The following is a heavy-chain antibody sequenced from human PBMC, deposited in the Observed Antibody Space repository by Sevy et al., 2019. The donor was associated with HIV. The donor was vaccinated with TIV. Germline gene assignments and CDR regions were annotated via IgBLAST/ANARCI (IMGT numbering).Heavy chain of an antibody. CDR3: ATHAGIAAAGRVFDY. D-gene: IGHD6-13*01. Sequence: GGSLRLSCVASGFTFSDHYMEWVRQAPGKGLEWVGRTRNKADGYTTEYAGSVKGRFTISKDESKNSLYVQMNGLKAEDTAVYYCATHAGIAAAGRVFDYWGQGTLVTVSS. J-gene: IGHJ4*02. V-gene: IGHV3-72*01. CDR1: GFTFSDHY. CDR2: TRNKADGYTT.